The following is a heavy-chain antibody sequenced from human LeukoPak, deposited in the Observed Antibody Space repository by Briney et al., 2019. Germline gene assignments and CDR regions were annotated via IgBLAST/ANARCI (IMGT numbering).Heavy chain of an antibody. CDR1: GFTFSSYW. D-gene: IGHD6-19*01. V-gene: IGHV3-7*01. J-gene: IGHJ5*02. CDR3: ARDWAVAGTVPFDP. Sequence: GGSLRLSCAASGFTFSSYWMSWVRQAPGKGLEWVANIKQDGSEKYYVDSVRGRFTISRDNAKNSLYLQMNSLRAEDTAVYYCARDWAVAGTVPFDPWGQGTLVTVSS. CDR2: IKQDGSEK.